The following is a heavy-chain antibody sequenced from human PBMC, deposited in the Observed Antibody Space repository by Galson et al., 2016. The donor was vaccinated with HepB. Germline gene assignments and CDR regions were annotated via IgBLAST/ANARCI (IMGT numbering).Heavy chain of an antibody. CDR3: VSETQLKGFEI. J-gene: IGHJ3*02. V-gene: IGHV3-7*01. Sequence: SLRLSCAASGFTFSNYWMAWVRQAPGKGLEWVANINQDGSVVFYVDSVKGRLTISRDNAKNSLYLQMNSLRAGDTSVYYCVSETQLKGFEIWGQGTMVTVSS. CDR2: INQDGSVV. CDR1: GFTFSNYW. D-gene: IGHD6-6*01.